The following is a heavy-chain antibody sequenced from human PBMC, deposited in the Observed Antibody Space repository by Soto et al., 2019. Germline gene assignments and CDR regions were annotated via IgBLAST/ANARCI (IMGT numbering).Heavy chain of an antibody. CDR3: ARIQMVRGVIIKYYDYGMDV. V-gene: IGHV1-8*01. Sequence: ASVKVSCKASGYTFTSYDINWVRQATGQGLEWMGWMNPNSGNTGYAQKFQGRVTMTRNTSISTAYMELSSLRSEDTAVYYCARIQMVRGVIIKYYDYGMDVWGQGTTVTVSS. CDR2: MNPNSGNT. D-gene: IGHD3-10*01. CDR1: GYTFTSYD. J-gene: IGHJ6*02.